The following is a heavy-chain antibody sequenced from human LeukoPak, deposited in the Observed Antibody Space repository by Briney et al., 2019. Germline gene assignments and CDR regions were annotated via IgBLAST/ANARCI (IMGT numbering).Heavy chain of an antibody. CDR2: IDPSDSYT. CDR1: GYSFTSYW. V-gene: IGHV5-10-1*01. Sequence: GEPLKISCKGSGYSFTSYWISWVRQMPGKGLEWTGRIDPSDSYTNYSPSFQGHVTISADKSISTAYLQWSSLKASDTAMYYCARHVSSSNDYWGQGTLVTVSS. CDR3: ARHVSSSNDY. J-gene: IGHJ4*02. D-gene: IGHD6-13*01.